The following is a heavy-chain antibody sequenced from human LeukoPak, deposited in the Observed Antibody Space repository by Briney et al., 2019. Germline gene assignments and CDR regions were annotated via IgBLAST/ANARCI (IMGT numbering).Heavy chain of an antibody. Sequence: GGSLRLSCAASGFTFGSYAMSWVRQAPGKGLEWVSTISGSGGSTYYADSVKGRFTISRDNSKNTLYLQMNSLRAEDTAVYYCARDDTSGYNYGTLDYWGQGTLVTVSS. J-gene: IGHJ4*02. V-gene: IGHV3-23*01. CDR3: ARDDTSGYNYGTLDY. D-gene: IGHD5-18*01. CDR2: ISGSGGST. CDR1: GFTFGSYA.